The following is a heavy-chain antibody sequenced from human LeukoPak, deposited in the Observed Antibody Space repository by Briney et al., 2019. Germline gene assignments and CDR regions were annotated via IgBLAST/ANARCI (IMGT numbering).Heavy chain of an antibody. V-gene: IGHV4-39*07. CDR3: ARTPRILTGYYWGYFDY. J-gene: IGHJ4*02. CDR1: GGSISSSSYY. D-gene: IGHD3-9*01. CDR2: INHSGST. Sequence: SETLSLTCTVSGGSISSSSYYWGWIRQPPGKGLEWIGEINHSGSTNYNPSLKSRVTISVDTSKNQFSLKLSSVTAADTAVYYCARTPRILTGYYWGYFDYWGQGTLVTVSS.